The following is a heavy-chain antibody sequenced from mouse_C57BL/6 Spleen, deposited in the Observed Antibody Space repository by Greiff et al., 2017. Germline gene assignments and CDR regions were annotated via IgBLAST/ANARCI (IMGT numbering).Heavy chain of an antibody. CDR2: IYPCDGYT. J-gene: IGHJ4*01. Sequence: QVQLQQPGTELVKPGASVKLSCKASGYTFTSYWMHWVKQRPGQGLEWIGEIYPCDGYTNYNEKFKGKATLTVDKSSSTAYMQLSSLTSEDSAVYYCAREEIYCRYAVDWCGQGT. CDR1: GYTFTSYW. V-gene: IGHV1-53*01. CDR3: AREEIYCRYAVDW. D-gene: IGHD2-1*01.